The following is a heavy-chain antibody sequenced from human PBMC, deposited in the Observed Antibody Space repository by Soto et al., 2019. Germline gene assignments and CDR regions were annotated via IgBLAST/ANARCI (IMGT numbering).Heavy chain of an antibody. Sequence: SETLSLSCTVSGGSITSGDYYWSWIRPPPGKGLEWIGYIYYSGTTYYSPSLKSQVTISADRSRNQFSLKLNSVTAADTAVYYCARDYASGSGPEYWGQGTLVTVSS. J-gene: IGHJ4*02. CDR2: IYYSGTT. CDR1: GGSITSGDYY. D-gene: IGHD3-10*01. CDR3: ARDYASGSGPEY. V-gene: IGHV4-30-4*01.